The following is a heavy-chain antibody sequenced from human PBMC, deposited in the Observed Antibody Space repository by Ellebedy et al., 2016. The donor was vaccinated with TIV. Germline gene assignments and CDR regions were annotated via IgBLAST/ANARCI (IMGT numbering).Heavy chain of an antibody. Sequence: GGSLRLXXAASGFTFSSYDMHWVRQATGKGLEWVSAIGTAGDTYYPGSVKGRFTISRENAKNSLYLQMNSLRAGDTAVYYCARGMGDSSGRTFDYWGQGTLVTVSS. V-gene: IGHV3-13*04. J-gene: IGHJ4*02. CDR3: ARGMGDSSGRTFDY. CDR1: GFTFSSYD. CDR2: IGTAGDT. D-gene: IGHD3-22*01.